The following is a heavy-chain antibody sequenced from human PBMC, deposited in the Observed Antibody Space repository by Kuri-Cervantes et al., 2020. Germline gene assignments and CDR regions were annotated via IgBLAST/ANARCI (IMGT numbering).Heavy chain of an antibody. V-gene: IGHV3-30*07. CDR1: GFTFSSYA. Sequence: GESLKISCAASGFTFSSYAMHWVRQAPGKGLEWVAVISYDGSNKYYADSVKGRFTISRDNSENTLYLQMNSLRAEDTAVYYCAKTLHNYYAYYYGMDVWGQGTTVTVSS. D-gene: IGHD3-10*01. CDR3: AKTLHNYYAYYYGMDV. J-gene: IGHJ6*02. CDR2: ISYDGSNK.